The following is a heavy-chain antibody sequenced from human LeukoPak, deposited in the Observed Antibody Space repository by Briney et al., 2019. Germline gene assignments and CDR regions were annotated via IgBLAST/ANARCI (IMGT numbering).Heavy chain of an antibody. D-gene: IGHD5-18*01. V-gene: IGHV4-59*01. J-gene: IGHJ4*02. CDR2: ISYSGST. CDR3: ARGASGYSYG. CDR1: GGSISNYY. Sequence: SETLSLTCTVSGGSISNYYWSWIRQPPGKGLEWIGYISYSGSTNYNPSLKSRVTISIDTSKNQFSLKLSSVTAADTAVYYCARGASGYSYGWGQGTLVTASS.